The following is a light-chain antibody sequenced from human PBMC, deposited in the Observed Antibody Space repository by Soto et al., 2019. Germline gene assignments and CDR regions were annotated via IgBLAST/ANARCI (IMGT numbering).Light chain of an antibody. Sequence: IVLTQSPATLSLSPGERATLSSRASQSVSSYLAWYQQKPGQAPRLLIYDASNRATGIPARFSGSGSGTDFTLTISSLEPEDFAVYYCQQRSNWLTFGGGTKVDIK. CDR3: QQRSNWLT. J-gene: IGKJ4*01. V-gene: IGKV3-11*01. CDR1: QSVSSY. CDR2: DAS.